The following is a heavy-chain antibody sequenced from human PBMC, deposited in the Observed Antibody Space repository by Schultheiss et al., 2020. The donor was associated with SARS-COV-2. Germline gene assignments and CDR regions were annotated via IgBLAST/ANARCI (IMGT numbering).Heavy chain of an antibody. CDR3: ARDLGIAAAGYFDY. J-gene: IGHJ4*02. Sequence: GGSLRLSCAVSGFTFSSYSMNWVRQAPGKGLEWVSYISNSGSTIYYADSVKGRFTISRDNAKNSLYLQMNSLRAEDTAVYYCARDLGIAAAGYFDYWGQGTLVTVSS. CDR2: ISNSGSTI. D-gene: IGHD6-13*01. V-gene: IGHV3-48*04. CDR1: GFTFSSYS.